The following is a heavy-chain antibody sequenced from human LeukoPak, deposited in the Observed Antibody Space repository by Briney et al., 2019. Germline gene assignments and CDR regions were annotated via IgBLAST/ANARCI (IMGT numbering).Heavy chain of an antibody. Sequence: GGSLRLSCAASGFTFSSFSMTWVRQAPGRGLEWVSSIIVSGTTYYADSVKGRFTISRDSFRGTLFLQMDSLRVEDTAVYFCAKGSVGNADFASWGQGALVTVSS. CDR2: IIVSGTT. CDR1: GFTFSSFS. V-gene: IGHV3-23*01. CDR3: AKGSVGNADFAS. J-gene: IGHJ4*02. D-gene: IGHD6-25*01.